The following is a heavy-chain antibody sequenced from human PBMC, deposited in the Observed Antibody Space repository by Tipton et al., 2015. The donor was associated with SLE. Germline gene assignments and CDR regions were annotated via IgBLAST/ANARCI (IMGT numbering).Heavy chain of an antibody. J-gene: IGHJ4*02. D-gene: IGHD3-10*01. CDR2: IYDDGSA. V-gene: IGHV4-34*01. Sequence: TLSLTCAVYGGSFSAYYWSWIRQFPGKGLEWIGSIYDDGSATYNPSLKSRVTISVDTSKNQFSLKLGSVTAADTAVYYCARTNSGPGYFDFWGQGTLVTVSS. CDR3: ARTNSGPGYFDF. CDR1: GGSFSAYY.